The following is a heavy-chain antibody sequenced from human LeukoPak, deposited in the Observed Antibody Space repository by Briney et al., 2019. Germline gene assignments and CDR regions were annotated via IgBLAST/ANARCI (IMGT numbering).Heavy chain of an antibody. CDR1: GCSISSYY. J-gene: IGHJ4*02. CDR3: ARVREMATTFDY. Sequence: SETLSLTCTVSGCSISSYYWSWIRQPPGKGLEWIGYIYYSGSTNYNPSLKSRVTISVDTSKNQFSLKLSSVTAADTAVYYCARVREMATTFDYWGQGTLVTVSS. V-gene: IGHV4-59*01. CDR2: IYYSGST. D-gene: IGHD5-24*01.